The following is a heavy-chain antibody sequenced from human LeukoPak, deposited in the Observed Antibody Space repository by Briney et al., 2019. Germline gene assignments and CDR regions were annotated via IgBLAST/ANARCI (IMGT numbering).Heavy chain of an antibody. CDR1: GGSISSYY. CDR2: IYYSGST. Sequence: SSETLSLTCTVSGGSISSYYWSWIRQPPGKGLEWIGYIYYSGSTNYNPSLKSRVTISVDTSKNQFSLKVTSVTAADSAVYYCARRFYGSGSPFEDWGQGALVTVSS. J-gene: IGHJ4*02. V-gene: IGHV4-59*12. CDR3: ARRFYGSGSPFED. D-gene: IGHD3-10*01.